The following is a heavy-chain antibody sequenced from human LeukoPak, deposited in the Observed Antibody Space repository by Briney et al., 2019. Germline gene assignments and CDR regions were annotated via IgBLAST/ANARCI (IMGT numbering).Heavy chain of an antibody. J-gene: IGHJ5*02. D-gene: IGHD5-12*01. V-gene: IGHV1-18*01. Sequence: ASVKVSCKASNYTFTSYGISWVRQAPGQGLEWMAWINAYNGDTNYAQKLQGRVTLTTDTSTSTAYMELRSLRSDDTAVYYCARVHDSGYKIYNWFDPWGQGTLVTVSS. CDR3: ARVHDSGYKIYNWFDP. CDR1: NYTFTSYG. CDR2: INAYNGDT.